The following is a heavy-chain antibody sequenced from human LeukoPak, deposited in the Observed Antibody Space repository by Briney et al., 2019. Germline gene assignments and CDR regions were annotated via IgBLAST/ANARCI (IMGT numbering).Heavy chain of an antibody. CDR2: ISGSGGST. CDR1: GFTFSSYA. V-gene: IGHV3-23*01. D-gene: IGHD3-10*01. J-gene: IGHJ4*01. Sequence: GGSLRLSCAASGFTFSSYAMSWVRQAPGKGLEWVSAISGSGGSTYYADSVKGRFTISRDNSKNTLYLQMNSLRAEDTAVYYCARGGYYGSGSYYPKYWGQGTLVTVSS. CDR3: ARGGYYGSGSYYPKY.